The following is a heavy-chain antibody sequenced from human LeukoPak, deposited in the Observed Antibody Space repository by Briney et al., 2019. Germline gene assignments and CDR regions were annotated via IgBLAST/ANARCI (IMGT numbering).Heavy chain of an antibody. CDR1: DGSISSSSYY. J-gene: IGHJ6*03. D-gene: IGHD1-7*01. Sequence: SETLSLTCTVSDGSISSSSYYWGWIRQPPGKGLEWIGSIFYSGTNYYNPSLKSRVTISVDTSKNQFSLKLSSVTAADAAVYYCARVGTGTTRRYYYYYMDVWGKGTTVTVSS. CDR3: ARVGTGTTRRYYYYYMDV. V-gene: IGHV4-39*07. CDR2: IFYSGTN.